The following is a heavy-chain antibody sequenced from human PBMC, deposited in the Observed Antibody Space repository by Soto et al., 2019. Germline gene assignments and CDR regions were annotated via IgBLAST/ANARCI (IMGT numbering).Heavy chain of an antibody. D-gene: IGHD3-10*01. J-gene: IGHJ5*02. CDR3: GKDRITMVRGGNWFDP. V-gene: IGHV3-23*01. CDR2: ISGSGGST. CDR1: GFTFSSYA. Sequence: EVQLLESGGGLVQPGGSLRLSCAASGFTFSSYAMSWVRQAPGKRLEWVSAISGSGGSTYYADSVKGRFTISRDNSKNTLYLQMNSLRAEDTAVYYCGKDRITMVRGGNWFDPWGQGTLVTVSS.